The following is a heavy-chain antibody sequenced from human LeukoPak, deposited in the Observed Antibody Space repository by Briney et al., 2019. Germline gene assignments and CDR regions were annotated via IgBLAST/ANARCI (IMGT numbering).Heavy chain of an antibody. Sequence: GSLRLSCAASGLTFSSHWMSWVRQAPGKGPEWVANINQDGRLIYYLQSVKGRFTISRDNAKNSLYLQMNSLRVEDTAVYYCTREPIQGVRVYYGMDVWGQGTTVTVSS. J-gene: IGHJ6*02. V-gene: IGHV3-7*01. CDR2: INQDGRLI. CDR3: TREPIQGVRVYYGMDV. CDR1: GLTFSSHW.